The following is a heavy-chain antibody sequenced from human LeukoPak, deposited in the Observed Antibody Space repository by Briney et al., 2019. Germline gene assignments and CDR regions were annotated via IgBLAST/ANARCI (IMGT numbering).Heavy chain of an antibody. Sequence: SETLSLTCTVSGGSISSGGYYWSWIRQHPGKGLEWIGYIYYSGSTYYNPSLKSRVTISVDTSQNQFSLKLSSVTAADTAVYYCATTVTTLAIDYWGQGTLATVSS. V-gene: IGHV4-31*03. CDR3: ATTVTTLAIDY. CDR1: GGSISSGGYY. D-gene: IGHD4-11*01. CDR2: IYYSGST. J-gene: IGHJ4*02.